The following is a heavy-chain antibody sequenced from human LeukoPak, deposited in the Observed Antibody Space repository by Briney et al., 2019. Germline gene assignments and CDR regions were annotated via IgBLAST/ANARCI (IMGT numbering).Heavy chain of an antibody. CDR2: ISSSGSTI. CDR3: AKPQGGDYYLDAFDI. V-gene: IGHV3-48*04. Sequence: GGSPRLSCAASGFTFSSYSMNWVRQAPGKGLEWVSYISSSGSTIYYADSVKGRFTISRDNAKNSLYLQMNSLRAEDTAVYYCAKPQGGDYYLDAFDIWGQGTMVTVSS. D-gene: IGHD3-22*01. J-gene: IGHJ3*02. CDR1: GFTFSSYS.